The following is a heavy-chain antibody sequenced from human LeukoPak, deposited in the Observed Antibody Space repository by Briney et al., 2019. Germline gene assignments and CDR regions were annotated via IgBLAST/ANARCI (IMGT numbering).Heavy chain of an antibody. D-gene: IGHD6-13*01. V-gene: IGHV3-74*01. CDR3: VKLGDSSSPMGYFDY. CDR1: GNYW. Sequence: PGGSLRLSCAASGNYWVHWVRQAPGKGLVWVSHINSDGSWTSYADSVKGRFTISRDTSKNTLYLQMSSLRAEDTAVYYCVKLGDSSSPMGYFDYWGQGTLVTVSS. CDR2: INSDGSWT. J-gene: IGHJ4*02.